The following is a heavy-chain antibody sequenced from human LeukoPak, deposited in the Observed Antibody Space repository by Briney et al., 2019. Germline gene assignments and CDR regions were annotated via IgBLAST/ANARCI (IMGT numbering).Heavy chain of an antibody. D-gene: IGHD6-19*01. V-gene: IGHV1-2*02. CDR3: ARFNGGGSSGWYPPLGSDY. Sequence: ASVKVSCKASGYTFTGYYIHWLRQAPGQGLEWMGWISPNSGGTNFAQKFQGRVTMTRDTSISTAYMELSRLRSGDTAVYYCARFNGGGSSGWYPPLGSDYWGQGTLVTVSS. CDR1: GYTFTGYY. J-gene: IGHJ4*02. CDR2: ISPNSGGT.